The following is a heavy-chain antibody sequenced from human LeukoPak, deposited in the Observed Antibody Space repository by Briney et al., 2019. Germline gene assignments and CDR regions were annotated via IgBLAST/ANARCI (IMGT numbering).Heavy chain of an antibody. Sequence: ASVKVSCKASGYTFTTHDYCWVRQPPGQGLEWMAWIAAYSGNTNYAPKFQGRVTMPTDTSTSTAYLELRSLTSDDTAVYYCARTGETIAEATSDDYLDYWGQGTLVTVSS. CDR2: IAAYSGNT. J-gene: IGHJ4*02. CDR1: GYTFTTHD. D-gene: IGHD1-26*01. V-gene: IGHV1-18*01. CDR3: ARTGETIAEATSDDYLDY.